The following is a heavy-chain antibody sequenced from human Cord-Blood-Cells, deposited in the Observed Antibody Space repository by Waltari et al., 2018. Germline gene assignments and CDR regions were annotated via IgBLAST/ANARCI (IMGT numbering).Heavy chain of an antibody. V-gene: IGHV4-39*01. CDR2: IYSSGST. Sequence: QLQLQESGPGLVKPSETLSLTCTVSGGSITSSRYYWGWIRQPPGKGLEWIGSIYSSGSTYYNPSLKSRFTISVDTSKNQFSLKLSSVTAADTAVYYCEGILYSSSSLFDYWGQGTLVTVSS. CDR1: GGSITSSRYY. J-gene: IGHJ4*02. CDR3: EGILYSSSSLFDY. D-gene: IGHD6-6*01.